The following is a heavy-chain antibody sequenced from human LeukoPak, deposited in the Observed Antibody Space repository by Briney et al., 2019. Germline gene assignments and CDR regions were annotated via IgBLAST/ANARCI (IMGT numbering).Heavy chain of an antibody. CDR1: GFTFSSYG. J-gene: IGHJ6*03. D-gene: IGHD3-16*01. Sequence: GGSLRLSCAASGFTFSSYGMHWVRQAPGKGLEWVAFIRFDGTKTNYAESVRGRFTISRDNSKNTLYLQMNSLRADDTAVFYCAKDGVILAPGESWYMDVWGSGTPVTVSS. CDR2: IRFDGTKT. V-gene: IGHV3-30*02. CDR3: AKDGVILAPGESWYMDV.